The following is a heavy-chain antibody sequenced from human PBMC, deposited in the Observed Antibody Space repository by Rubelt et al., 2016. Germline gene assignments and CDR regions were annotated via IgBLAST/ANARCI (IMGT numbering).Heavy chain of an antibody. V-gene: IGHV4-59*01. CDR2: IYYSGST. CDR3: ARQYYYDSSGYYTNWFDP. CDR1: GGSISSYY. D-gene: IGHD3-22*01. Sequence: QVQLQESGPGLVKPSETLSLTCTVSGGSISSYYWSWIRQPPGKGLEWIGYIYYSGSTNYNPSLKSRVTISVDTSKNQFSLKLSSVTAADTAVYYCARQYYYDSSGYYTNWFDPWGQGTLVTVSS. J-gene: IGHJ5*02.